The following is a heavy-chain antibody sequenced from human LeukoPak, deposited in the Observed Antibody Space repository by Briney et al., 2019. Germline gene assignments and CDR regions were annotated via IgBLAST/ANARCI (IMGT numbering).Heavy chain of an antibody. CDR2: IYYSGST. CDR1: GGSNSSSSYY. J-gene: IGHJ4*02. CDR3: ARQGVDCGGDCYPYLDY. D-gene: IGHD2-21*02. V-gene: IGHV4-39*01. Sequence: SETLSLTCTVSGGSNSSSSYYWGWIRQPPGKGLEWIGSIYYSGSTYYNPSLKSRVTISVDTSKNQFSLKLSSVTAADTAVYYCARQGVDCGGDCYPYLDYWGQGTLVTVSS.